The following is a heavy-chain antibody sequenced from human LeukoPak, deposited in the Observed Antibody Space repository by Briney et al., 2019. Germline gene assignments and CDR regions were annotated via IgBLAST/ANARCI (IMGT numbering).Heavy chain of an antibody. CDR1: GGSISSYY. V-gene: IGHV4-59*08. J-gene: IGHJ5*02. CDR2: VYYSGST. Sequence: SETLSLTCTVSGGSISSYYWSWIRQPPGKGLEWIGYVYYSGSTSYNPSLKSRVTISVDTSKNQFSLKLSSVTAADTAVYYCARFGSGWYQNWFDPWGQGTLVTVSS. CDR3: ARFGSGWYQNWFDP. D-gene: IGHD6-19*01.